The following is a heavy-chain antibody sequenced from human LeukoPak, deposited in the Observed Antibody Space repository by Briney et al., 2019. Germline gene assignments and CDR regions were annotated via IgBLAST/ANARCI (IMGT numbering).Heavy chain of an antibody. CDR1: GFTFSSYA. CDR2: ISSGSSYT. CDR3: ASGYRYVDY. J-gene: IGHJ4*02. D-gene: IGHD5-12*01. Sequence: GGSLRLSCAASGFTFSSYAMSWVRQAPGKGLEWVSSISSGSSYTYYADSVKGRFTISRDNTKNSLYLQMNSLRAEDTAVYYCASGYRYVDYWGQGTLVTVSS. V-gene: IGHV3-21*01.